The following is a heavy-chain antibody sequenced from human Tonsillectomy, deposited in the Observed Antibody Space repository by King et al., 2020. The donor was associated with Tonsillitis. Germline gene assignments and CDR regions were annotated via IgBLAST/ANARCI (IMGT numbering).Heavy chain of an antibody. CDR1: GFTFSTSP. CDR3: AKGVLWFGDSEDY. CDR2: ISVSGGTT. J-gene: IGHJ4*02. Sequence: VQLVESGGGLVQPGGSLRLSCAASGFTFSTSPMSWVRQAPGKGLEWVSAISVSGGTTYYANSVKDRFTISRDNSKNTLYLQMNSLRAEDTAVFYCAKGVLWFGDSEDYWGQGTLVSVSS. D-gene: IGHD3-10*01. V-gene: IGHV3-23*04.